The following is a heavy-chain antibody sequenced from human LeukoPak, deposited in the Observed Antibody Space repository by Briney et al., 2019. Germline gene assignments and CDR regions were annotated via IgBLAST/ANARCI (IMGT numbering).Heavy chain of an antibody. V-gene: IGHV4-39*07. J-gene: IGHJ4*02. Sequence: PSETLSLTCTVSGGSISSSSYYWSWIRQPPGKGPEWIGEIFHSGSSNYNPSLKSRVTISVDTSKNQFSLKLSSVTAADAAVYYCARGQIAAARLDYWGQGTLVTVSS. CDR1: GGSISSSSYY. CDR2: IFHSGSS. D-gene: IGHD6-13*01. CDR3: ARGQIAAARLDY.